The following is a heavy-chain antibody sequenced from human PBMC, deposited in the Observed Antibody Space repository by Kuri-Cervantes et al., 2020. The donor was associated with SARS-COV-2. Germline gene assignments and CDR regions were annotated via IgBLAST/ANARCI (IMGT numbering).Heavy chain of an antibody. V-gene: IGHV4-34*01. D-gene: IGHD3-16*01. J-gene: IGHJ4*02. CDR1: GGSFSGYY. CDR2: INHSGST. Sequence: GSLRLSCAVYGGSFSGYYWSWIRQPPGKGLEWIGEINHSGSTNYNPSLKSRVTISVDTSKNQFSLKLSSVTAADTAVYYCAKKGWGGYLDYWGQGTLVTVSS. CDR3: AKKGWGGYLDY.